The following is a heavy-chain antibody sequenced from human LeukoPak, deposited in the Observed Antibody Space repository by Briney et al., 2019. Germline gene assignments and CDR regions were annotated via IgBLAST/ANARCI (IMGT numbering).Heavy chain of an antibody. CDR3: ARENDYRYGMDV. V-gene: IGHV3-53*01. CDR1: GYTVSSNY. J-gene: IGHJ6*02. CDR2: IYSGGST. Sequence: GGSLRLSCAASGYTVSSNYMSWVRQLPGKGLGWVSVIYSGGSTYYADSVKGRFAISRDNSKNTLYLQMNSLRAEDTAVYYCARENDYRYGMDVWGQGTTVTVSS.